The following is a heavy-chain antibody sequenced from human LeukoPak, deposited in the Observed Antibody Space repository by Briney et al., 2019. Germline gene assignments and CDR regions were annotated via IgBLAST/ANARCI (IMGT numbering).Heavy chain of an antibody. Sequence: PSETLSLTCTVSGGSVRSSSYYWGCSRQPPGKELEWIGSVHYNGSTCYNPSLGGRVIMSIDTSKNQFSLKLTSVTAADTAMYYCARDRGVPRPYYFDQWGQGTLVTVSS. D-gene: IGHD3-10*01. J-gene: IGHJ4*02. CDR3: ARDRGVPRPYYFDQ. CDR1: GGSVRSSSYY. V-gene: IGHV4-39*07. CDR2: VHYNGST.